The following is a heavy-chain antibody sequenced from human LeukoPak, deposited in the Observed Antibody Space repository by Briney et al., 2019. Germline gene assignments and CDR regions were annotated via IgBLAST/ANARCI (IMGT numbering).Heavy chain of an antibody. CDR1: GYSFSSYW. D-gene: IGHD2-15*01. CDR3: ARHEIPCSGGRCYSGYVRAFDY. Sequence: GESLKISCKGSGYSFSSYWIGWLRQLPGKGLEWMGIIYPDDSDTRYSPSFQGQVSLSADKSISTAYLQWNNLKASDTAMYHCARHEIPCSGGRCYSGYVRAFDYWGQGTLVTVSS. CDR2: IYPDDSDT. V-gene: IGHV5-51*01. J-gene: IGHJ4*02.